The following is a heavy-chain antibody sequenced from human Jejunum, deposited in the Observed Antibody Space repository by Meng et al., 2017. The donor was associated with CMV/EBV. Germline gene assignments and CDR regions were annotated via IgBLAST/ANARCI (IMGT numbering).Heavy chain of an antibody. J-gene: IGHJ4*02. CDR2: SSWDSVHI. Sequence: AVSGFSFRAYAMHWVRQAPGKGLEWVSGSSWDSVHIGYADSVKGRFTISRDNGKNSLFLQMNSLRPEETGLYYCARQTDYSNVIDYWGQGTLVTVSS. CDR3: ARQTDYSNVIDY. D-gene: IGHD4-11*01. CDR1: GFSFRAYA. V-gene: IGHV3-9*01.